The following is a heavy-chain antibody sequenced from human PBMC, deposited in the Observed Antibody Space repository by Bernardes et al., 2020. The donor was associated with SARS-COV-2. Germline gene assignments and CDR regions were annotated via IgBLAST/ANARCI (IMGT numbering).Heavy chain of an antibody. V-gene: IGHV3-33*01. J-gene: IGHJ4*02. Sequence: GSLRLSCETSGFRFSRHGFHWVRQAPGRGLEWVAAISDTGSNKFYGDFVKGRFTVSRDNSKLYLQMNTLRADDTAVYYCARWDGSGTKYLGYWGQGTLVTVSS. CDR3: ARWDGSGTKYLGY. CDR2: ISDTGSNK. CDR1: GFRFSRHG. D-gene: IGHD3-10*01.